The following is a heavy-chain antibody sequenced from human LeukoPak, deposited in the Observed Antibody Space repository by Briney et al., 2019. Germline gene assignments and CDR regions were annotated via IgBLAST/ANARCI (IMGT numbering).Heavy chain of an antibody. D-gene: IGHD6-6*01. CDR3: AKDRETYEYTFDY. CDR2: MWYDGSKD. Sequence: GGSLRLPCAASGFSFSTYGIHWVRQAPGKGLEWVAVMWYDGSKDYYADSVKGRFTISRDTSKNTLYLQMNNLRAEDTAVYYCAKDRETYEYTFDYWGQGTLVTVSS. V-gene: IGHV3-33*06. CDR1: GFSFSTYG. J-gene: IGHJ4*02.